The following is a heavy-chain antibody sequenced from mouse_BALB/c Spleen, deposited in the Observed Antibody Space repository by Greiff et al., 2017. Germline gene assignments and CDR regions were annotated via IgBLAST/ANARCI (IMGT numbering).Heavy chain of an antibody. D-gene: IGHD3-1*01. CDR1: GFTFSSFG. CDR3: ARSGRLSFDY. Sequence: EVKLMESGGGLVQPGGSRKLSCAASGFTFSSFGMHWVRQAPEKGLEWVAYISSGSSTIYYADTVKGRFTISRDNPKNTLFLQMTSLRSEDTAMYYCARSGRLSFDYWGQGTTLTVSS. J-gene: IGHJ2*01. V-gene: IGHV5-17*02. CDR2: ISSGSSTI.